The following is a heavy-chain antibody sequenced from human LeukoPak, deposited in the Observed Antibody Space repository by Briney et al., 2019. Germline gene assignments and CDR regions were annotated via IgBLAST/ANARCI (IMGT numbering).Heavy chain of an antibody. D-gene: IGHD1-26*01. CDR2: ISFHGTDT. J-gene: IGHJ4*02. CDR3: ARDASGSYFDY. CDR1: GFTFISYA. Sequence: GTSLRLSCAASGFTFISYAIHWVRQAPGKGLEWVAVISFHGTDTFYADSVKGRFTISRDNSKNTLYLQMNSLRAEDTAVYYCARDASGSYFDYWGQGTLVTVSS. V-gene: IGHV3-30*04.